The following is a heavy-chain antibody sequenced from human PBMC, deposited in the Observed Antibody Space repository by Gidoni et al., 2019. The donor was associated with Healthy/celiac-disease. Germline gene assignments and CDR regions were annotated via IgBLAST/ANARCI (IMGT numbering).Heavy chain of an antibody. CDR3: ARAKEQWLTYYFDY. V-gene: IGHV4-59*01. Sequence: QVQLQESGPGLVKPSETLSLTCTVSGGSISSYYWSWIRQPPGKGLEWIGYIYYSGSTNYNPSLKSRVTISVDTSKNQFSLKLSSVTAADTAVYYCARAKEQWLTYYFDYWGQGTLVTVSS. CDR2: IYYSGST. CDR1: GGSISSYY. J-gene: IGHJ4*02. D-gene: IGHD6-19*01.